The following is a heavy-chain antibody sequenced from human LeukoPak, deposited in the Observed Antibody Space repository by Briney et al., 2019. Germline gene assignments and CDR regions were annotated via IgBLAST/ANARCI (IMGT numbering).Heavy chain of an antibody. V-gene: IGHV4-34*01. Sequence: SETLSLTCAVYGGSFSGYYWSWIRQPPGKGLEWIGEINNSGSTNYNPSLKSRGTISVDTSNNQFSLKLSSVTAADTAVSYCARDNGVAAAGTLYFDYWGQGTLVTVSS. CDR2: INNSGST. D-gene: IGHD6-13*01. CDR1: GGSFSGYY. CDR3: ARDNGVAAAGTLYFDY. J-gene: IGHJ4*02.